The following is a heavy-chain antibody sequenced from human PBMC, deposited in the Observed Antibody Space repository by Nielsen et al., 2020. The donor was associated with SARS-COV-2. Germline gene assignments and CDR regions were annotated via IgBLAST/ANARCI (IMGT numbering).Heavy chain of an antibody. Sequence: GESLKISCAASGFTFNNYEMNWVRQAPGKGLEWVAYISSSSSTKYYADSVKGRFTISRDNAKDSLYLQMNSLRVEDAAVYYCAGRFLEWLGDYGMDVWGQGTTVTVSS. CDR2: ISSSSSTK. J-gene: IGHJ6*02. D-gene: IGHD3-3*01. CDR3: AGRFLEWLGDYGMDV. CDR1: GFTFNNYE. V-gene: IGHV3-48*04.